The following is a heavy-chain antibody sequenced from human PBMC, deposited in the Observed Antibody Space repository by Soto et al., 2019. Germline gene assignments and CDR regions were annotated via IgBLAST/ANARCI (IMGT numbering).Heavy chain of an antibody. CDR2: IDSRSTSI. D-gene: IGHD3-3*01. CDR3: VRERGITILXPSPGGSFDCMDG. Sequence: GGSLRRSCAASGFTFSSYSMNWVRQAPGKGLEWVSYIDSRSTSIYYADSVKGRFTISRDSAKNSLSLQMSSLRDEDTAVYYCVRERGITILXPSPGGSFDCMDGYDQETTVTVSS. V-gene: IGHV3-48*02. CDR1: GFTFSSYS. J-gene: IGHJ6*02.